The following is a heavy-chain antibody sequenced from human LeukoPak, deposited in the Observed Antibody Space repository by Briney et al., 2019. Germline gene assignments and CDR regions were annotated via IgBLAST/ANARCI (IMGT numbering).Heavy chain of an antibody. D-gene: IGHD3-10*01. V-gene: IGHV3-11*06. J-gene: IGHJ4*02. CDR1: GFTFSDYY. CDR2: ISSSSSYT. Sequence: GGSLRVSCAASGFTFSDYYMSWIRQAPGKGLQWVSYISSSSSYTNYADSVKGRFTISRDNAKNSLYLQMNSLRAEDTAVYYCARELSAAPDYWGQGTLVTVSS. CDR3: ARELSAAPDY.